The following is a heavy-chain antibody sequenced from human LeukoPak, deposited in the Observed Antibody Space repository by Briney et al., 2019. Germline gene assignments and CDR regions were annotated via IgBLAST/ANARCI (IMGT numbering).Heavy chain of an antibody. CDR3: ARVRGVIISIFDY. CDR2: INHSGST. J-gene: IGHJ4*02. Sequence: SETLSLTCAVYGGSFRGYYWSWIRQPPGKGREWVGEINHSGSTNYNPSLKSRVTISVDTSKNQFSLKLSSVTAADTAVYYCARVRGVIISIFDYWGQGTLVTVSS. CDR1: GGSFRGYY. V-gene: IGHV4-34*01. D-gene: IGHD3-10*01.